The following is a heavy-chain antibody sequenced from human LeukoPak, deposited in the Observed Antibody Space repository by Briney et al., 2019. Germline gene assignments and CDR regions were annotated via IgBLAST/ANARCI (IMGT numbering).Heavy chain of an antibody. D-gene: IGHD3-10*01. CDR2: IYSGGST. CDR3: ARASGYYYYGMDV. V-gene: IGHV3-53*01. CDR1: GFTVSSNY. Sequence: GGSLRLSCAASGFTVSSNYMSWVRQAPGKGLEWVSVIYSGGSTYYADSVKGRFTISRDNSKNTLYLQMNSLRAEDTAVYYCARASGYYYYGMDVWGKGTTVTVSS. J-gene: IGHJ6*04.